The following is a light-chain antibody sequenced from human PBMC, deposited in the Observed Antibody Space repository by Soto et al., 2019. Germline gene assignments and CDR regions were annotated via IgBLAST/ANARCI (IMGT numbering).Light chain of an antibody. Sequence: IVLTQSPGTLSLSPGERATLSCGASQSVTNNFLAWYQQKPGQAPRLLIYGASSRATGVPDRFSGSGPGTDFTLTISRLEPGDFAVYYCQQYGTPLFTFGPGT. CDR1: QSVTNNF. J-gene: IGKJ3*01. CDR2: GAS. CDR3: QQYGTPLFT. V-gene: IGKV3-20*01.